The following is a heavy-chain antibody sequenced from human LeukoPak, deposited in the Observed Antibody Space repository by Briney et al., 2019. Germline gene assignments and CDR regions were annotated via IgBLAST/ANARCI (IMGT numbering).Heavy chain of an antibody. J-gene: IGHJ4*02. CDR3: ARHDGKIGV. D-gene: IGHD1-14*01. CDR1: GGSISSYY. Sequence: SETLSLTCTGSGGSISSYYWSWIRQPPGKGLEWIGYIYYSGSTNYNPSLKSRVTISVDTSKNQFSLKLSSVTAADTAVYYCARHDGKIGVWGQGTLVTVSS. V-gene: IGHV4-59*08. CDR2: IYYSGST.